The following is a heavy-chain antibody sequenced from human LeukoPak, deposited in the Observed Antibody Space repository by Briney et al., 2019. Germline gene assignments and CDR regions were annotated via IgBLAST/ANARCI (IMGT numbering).Heavy chain of an antibody. Sequence: PGGSLRLSCAASGFTFSSYSMNWVRQAPGKGVEWVSYISSSSSTMYYADSVKGRFTISRDNAKNSLYLQMNSLRAEDTAVYYCARDSSLWFGKRFDYWGQGTLVTVSS. CDR3: ARDSSLWFGKRFDY. CDR1: GFTFSSYS. J-gene: IGHJ4*02. D-gene: IGHD3-10*01. CDR2: ISSSSSTM. V-gene: IGHV3-48*01.